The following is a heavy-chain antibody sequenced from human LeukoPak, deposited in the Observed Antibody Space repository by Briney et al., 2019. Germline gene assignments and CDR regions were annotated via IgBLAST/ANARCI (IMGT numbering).Heavy chain of an antibody. CDR2: ISAYNGNT. V-gene: IGHV1-18*01. Sequence: ASVKVSCKASGYTFTSYGISWVRQAPGQGLEWMGWISAYNGNTNYAQKLQGRVTMTTDTSTSTAYMELRSLRSDDTAVYYCARDLTDSSGWYGGYYSDYWGQGTLVTVSS. CDR1: GYTFTSYG. D-gene: IGHD6-19*01. CDR3: ARDLTDSSGWYGGYYSDY. J-gene: IGHJ4*02.